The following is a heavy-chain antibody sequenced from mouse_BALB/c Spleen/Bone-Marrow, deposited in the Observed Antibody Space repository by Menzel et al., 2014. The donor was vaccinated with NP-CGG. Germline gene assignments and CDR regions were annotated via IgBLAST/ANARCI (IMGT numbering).Heavy chain of an antibody. CDR2: ISSGGSYT. J-gene: IGHJ4*01. CDR3: ARAVIYYDSGGGPMDY. D-gene: IGHD2-4*01. V-gene: IGHV5-9-4*01. Sequence: EVKLVESGGGLVKPGGSLKLSCAASGFTFSSYAMSWVRQSPEKRLEWVAEISSGGSYTYYPDTVTGRFTISRDNAKNTLYLEMSSLRSEDTAMYYCARAVIYYDSGGGPMDYWGQGTSVTVSS. CDR1: GFTFSSYA.